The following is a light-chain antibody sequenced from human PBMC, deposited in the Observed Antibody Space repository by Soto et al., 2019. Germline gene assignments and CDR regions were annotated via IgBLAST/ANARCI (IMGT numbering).Light chain of an antibody. CDR1: QSVSNNY. Sequence: EMVLTRSPGTRSLSPLEVASLAFMASQSVSNNYLAWYQQKPGQAPRLLIYGASNRATGIPDRFSGSGSGTDFTLTISRLEPEDFAVYYCQQYGSSGTFGQGTKVDIK. CDR2: GAS. J-gene: IGKJ1*01. V-gene: IGKV3-20*01. CDR3: QQYGSSGT.